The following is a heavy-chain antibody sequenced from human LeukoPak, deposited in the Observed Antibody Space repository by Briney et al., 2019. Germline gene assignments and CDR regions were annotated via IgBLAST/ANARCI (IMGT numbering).Heavy chain of an antibody. J-gene: IGHJ6*02. CDR3: ARDSRFIAAATLRGYYYGMDV. CDR2: INPNSGGT. CDR1: GYTFTGYY. V-gene: IGHV1-2*02. D-gene: IGHD6-13*01. Sequence: ASVKVSCKASGYTFTGYYMHWVRQAPGQGLEWMGWINPNSGGTNYAQKFQGRVTMTRDTSISTAYMELSRLRSDDTAVYYCARDSRFIAAATLRGYYYGMDVWGQRTTVTVSS.